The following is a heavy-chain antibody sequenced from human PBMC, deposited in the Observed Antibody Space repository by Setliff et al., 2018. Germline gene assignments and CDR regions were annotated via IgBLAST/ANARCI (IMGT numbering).Heavy chain of an antibody. V-gene: IGHV4-59*01. Sequence: SETLSLTCTVSGGSINNYYWSWIRQAPGKGLEWVGYVYYTGTTNYSPSLKGRVIISVDASKNRLSLQLNSVTPADTAVYYCARDRSAYNYGLDVWGQGTKVTV. J-gene: IGHJ6*02. CDR3: ARDRSAYNYGLDV. CDR1: GGSINNYY. CDR2: VYYTGTT.